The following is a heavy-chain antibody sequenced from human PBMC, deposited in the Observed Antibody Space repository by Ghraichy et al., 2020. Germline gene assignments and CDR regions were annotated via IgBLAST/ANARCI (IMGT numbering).Heavy chain of an antibody. CDR3: TTLKNVASALDY. CDR1: GFTFSNVW. V-gene: IGHV3-15*01. J-gene: IGHJ4*02. CDR2: IKSKISGATT. Sequence: GGSLRLSCAASGFTFSNVWMSWVRQAPGKGLEWVGRIKSKISGATTNYAAPVKGRFTISRDDSKNTLDLQMNSLKTEDTAVYYCTTLKNVASALDYWGQGTLVTVSS. D-gene: IGHD6-25*01.